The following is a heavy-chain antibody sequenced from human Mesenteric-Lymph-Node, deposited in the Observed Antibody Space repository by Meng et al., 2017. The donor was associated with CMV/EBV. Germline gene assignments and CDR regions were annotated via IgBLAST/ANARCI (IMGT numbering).Heavy chain of an antibody. CDR3: ARGGNSNWARWFDP. D-gene: IGHD6-13*01. Sequence: ASVKVSCKASGYTFTGYYMHWVRQAPGQGLEWMGWINPNTGGTNYAQGFQGRVTMTRDTSISTAYMELSRLRSDDTAVYYCARGGNSNWARWFDPWGQGTLVTVSS. CDR1: GYTFTGYY. J-gene: IGHJ5*02. CDR2: INPNTGGT. V-gene: IGHV1-2*02.